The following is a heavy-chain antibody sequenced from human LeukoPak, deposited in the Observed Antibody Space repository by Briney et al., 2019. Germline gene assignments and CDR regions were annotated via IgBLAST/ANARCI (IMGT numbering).Heavy chain of an antibody. V-gene: IGHV3-53*01. CDR3: AKTGNPATGDF. J-gene: IGHJ4*02. Sequence: GGSLRLSCAASGFTVSSNYMTWVRQAPGKGLEWVSVIYSGGNTYYADSVKGRFTISRDNSKNTLYLQMNSLRAEDSAVYYCAKTGNPATGDFWGQGTLVTVSS. CDR2: IYSGGNT. D-gene: IGHD1-1*01. CDR1: GFTVSSNY.